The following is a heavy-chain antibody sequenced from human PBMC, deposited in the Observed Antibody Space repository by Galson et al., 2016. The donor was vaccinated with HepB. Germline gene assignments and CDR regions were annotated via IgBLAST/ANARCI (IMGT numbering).Heavy chain of an antibody. Sequence: QSGAEVKKPGESLKISCKASGYSFISYWIGWVRQMPGEGLEWMGIIYPGDSGTRYSPSFEGQVTISRDNSNNTLYLQMNGLRAEDTAVYYCAKERLVRRIFDHWGQGTLLTVSS. V-gene: IGHV5-51*01. D-gene: IGHD1-1*01. CDR2: IYPGDSGT. CDR3: AKERLVRRIFDH. CDR1: GYSFISYW. J-gene: IGHJ4*02.